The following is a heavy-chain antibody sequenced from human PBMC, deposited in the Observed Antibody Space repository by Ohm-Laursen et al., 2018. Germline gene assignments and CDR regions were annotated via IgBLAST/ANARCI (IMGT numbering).Heavy chain of an antibody. D-gene: IGHD2-2*02. V-gene: IGHV4-31*01. J-gene: IGHJ5*02. CDR3: ARALYCSSTSCYTPHWFDP. CDR1: GGSFSGYY. CDR2: IYYSGST. Sequence: TLSLTCAVYGGSFSGYYWSWIRQHPGKGLEWIGYIYYSGSTYYNPSLKSLVTISVDTSKNQFSLKLSSVTAADTAVYYCARALYCSSTSCYTPHWFDPWGQGTLVTVSS.